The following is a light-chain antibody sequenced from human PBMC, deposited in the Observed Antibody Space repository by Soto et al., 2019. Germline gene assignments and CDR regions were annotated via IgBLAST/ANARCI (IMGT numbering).Light chain of an antibody. CDR1: QSVGIN. CDR3: QQRSDWPIT. V-gene: IGKV3-11*01. Sequence: EIVMTQSPATLSVSPGERATLSCRASQSVGINLAWFQQKPGQAPRLLIYEASNRATGIPARFSGSGSGTDFTLTISSLEPEDFAVYYCQQRSDWPITFGQGTRLEIK. J-gene: IGKJ5*01. CDR2: EAS.